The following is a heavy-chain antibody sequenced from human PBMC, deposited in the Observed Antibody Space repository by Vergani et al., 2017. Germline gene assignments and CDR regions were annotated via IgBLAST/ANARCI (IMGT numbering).Heavy chain of an antibody. D-gene: IGHD3-10*01. CDR2: IKFPPGEI. J-gene: IGHJ5*02. Sequence: EAYLVQSGGGLVTPGGSLRLSCAASGFNFPSFTMNWVRQAPGRGLEWISSIKFPPGEIFYADSVKGRFTISRYNVKNVLFLQMENLRAADTGVYFCAREITASGKSPPHPDWFDPWGQGSLVTVSS. CDR1: GFNFPSFT. V-gene: IGHV3-21*06. CDR3: AREITASGKSPPHPDWFDP.